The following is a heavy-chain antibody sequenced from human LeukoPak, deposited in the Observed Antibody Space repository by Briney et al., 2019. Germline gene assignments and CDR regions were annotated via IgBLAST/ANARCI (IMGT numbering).Heavy chain of an antibody. D-gene: IGHD6-13*01. CDR2: ISSSSSYI. Sequence: GGSLRLSCAASGFTFSSYSMNWVRQAPGKVLELVSSISSSSSYIYYADSVKGRFNISRDNAKNSMYLQMNSLRAEDTAVYYCARDGEEASSSWYRVDYWGQGTLVTVSS. J-gene: IGHJ4*02. V-gene: IGHV3-21*01. CDR3: ARDGEEASSSWYRVDY. CDR1: GFTFSSYS.